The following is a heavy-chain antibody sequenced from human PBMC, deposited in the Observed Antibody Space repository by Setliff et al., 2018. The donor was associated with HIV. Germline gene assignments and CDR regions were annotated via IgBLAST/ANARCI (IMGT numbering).Heavy chain of an antibody. V-gene: IGHV4-39*07. CDR2: AFYSDNT. D-gene: IGHD6-19*01. J-gene: IGHJ4*02. Sequence: PSETLSLTCIVSGGSISSGTYYWGWIRQPPGKGLEYIGSAFYSDNTYYKPSLKKRVTISVDTSKNQFSLKLTSVTAADTAVYYCAREVGHRSGYYRGSFDYWGQGTLVTVS. CDR3: AREVGHRSGYYRGSFDY. CDR1: GGSISSGTYY.